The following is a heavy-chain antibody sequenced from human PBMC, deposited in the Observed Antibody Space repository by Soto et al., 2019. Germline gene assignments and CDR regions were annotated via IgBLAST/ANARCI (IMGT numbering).Heavy chain of an antibody. CDR1: GVSISSYF. D-gene: IGHD3-16*02. CDR2: TYHRGST. CDR3: ARIGGYHRTLDY. J-gene: IGHJ4*02. V-gene: IGHV4-59*01. Sequence: SETLSLTCSVSGVSISSYFWSWIRQPPGRGLEWIGYTYHRGSTNYSPSLKSRVAISLETSENPFSLKVSSVNAADTPVYYCARIGGYHRTLDYMGRGTTVTV.